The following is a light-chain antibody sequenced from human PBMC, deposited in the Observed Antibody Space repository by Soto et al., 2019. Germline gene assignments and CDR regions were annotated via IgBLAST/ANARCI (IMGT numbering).Light chain of an antibody. Sequence: ELVSTQSPATLSVSPGERATLSCRASQSVNSNLAWYPQKPGQAPRLLIYGASSRATGIPARFSGSGSGTEFTLTITSMQSEEFAVYYCQQYNSWPRTFGHGTKVDIK. V-gene: IGKV3-15*01. CDR2: GAS. CDR1: QSVNSN. CDR3: QQYNSWPRT. J-gene: IGKJ1*01.